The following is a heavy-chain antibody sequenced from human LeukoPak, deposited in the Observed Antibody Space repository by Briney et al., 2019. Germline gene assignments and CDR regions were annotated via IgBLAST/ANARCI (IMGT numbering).Heavy chain of an antibody. CDR3: ARDQGIAAAGNYYYYYGMDV. CDR1: GGSISSGGYY. Sequence: SETLSLTCTVSGGSISSGGYYWSWIRQHPGKGLEWIGYIYYSGSTNYNPSLKSRVTISVDTSKNQFSLKLSSVTAADTAVYYCARDQGIAAAGNYYYYYGMDVWGQGTTVTVSS. D-gene: IGHD6-13*01. V-gene: IGHV4-61*08. J-gene: IGHJ6*02. CDR2: IYYSGST.